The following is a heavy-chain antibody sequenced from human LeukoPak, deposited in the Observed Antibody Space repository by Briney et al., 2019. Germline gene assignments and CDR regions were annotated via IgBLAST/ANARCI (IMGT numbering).Heavy chain of an antibody. CDR3: ARSARGYFAELDY. D-gene: IGHD3-9*01. V-gene: IGHV1-2*02. CDR2: INPNSGGT. CDR1: GYTFTGYY. Sequence: ASVKVSCKASGYTFTGYYMHWVRQAPGQGLEWMGWINPNSGGTNYAQKFQGRVTMTRDTSISTAYMELSRLRSDDTAMYYCARSARGYFAELDYWGQGTLVTVSS. J-gene: IGHJ4*02.